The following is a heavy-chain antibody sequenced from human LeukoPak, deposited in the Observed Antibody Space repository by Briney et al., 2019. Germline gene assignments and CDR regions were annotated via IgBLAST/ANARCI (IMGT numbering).Heavy chain of an antibody. CDR1: GFTLIGYS. CDR2: INSSSGTI. D-gene: IGHD3-22*01. J-gene: IGHJ4*02. Sequence: PGGSLRLSCAASGFTLIGYSMNWVRQAPGKGLEWVSYINSSSGTIIYADSVEGRFTISRDNAKNSLYLQMNSLRAEDTAVYYCAKEGDNTGYRYFDDWGQGTLVTVSS. V-gene: IGHV3-48*04. CDR3: AKEGDNTGYRYFDD.